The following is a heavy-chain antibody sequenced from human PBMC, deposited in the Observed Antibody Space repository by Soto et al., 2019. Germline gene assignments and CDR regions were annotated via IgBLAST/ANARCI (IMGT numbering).Heavy chain of an antibody. CDR2: INHSGST. V-gene: IGHV4-34*01. CDR3: ARGGYCTNGVCYTLFDY. D-gene: IGHD2-8*01. CDR1: GGSFSGYY. Sequence: SETLSLTCAVYGGSFSGYYWSWIRQPPGKGLEWIGEINHSGSTNYNPSLKSRVTISVDTSKNQFSLKLSSVTAADTAVYYCARGGYCTNGVCYTLFDYWGQGTLVTVSS. J-gene: IGHJ4*02.